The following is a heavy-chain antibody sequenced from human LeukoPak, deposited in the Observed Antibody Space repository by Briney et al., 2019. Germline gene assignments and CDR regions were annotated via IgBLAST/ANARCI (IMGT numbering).Heavy chain of an antibody. CDR1: GYSISSGYY. J-gene: IGHJ5*02. CDR3: ARVGRGVYYYGSGSYPNWFDP. CDR2: IYHSGST. V-gene: IGHV4-38-2*02. D-gene: IGHD3-10*01. Sequence: SETLSLTCTVSGYSISSGYYWGWIRQPPGKGLEWIGSIYHSGSTYYNPSLKSRVTISVDTSKNQFSLKLSSVTAADTAVYYCARVGRGVYYYGSGSYPNWFDPWGQGTLVTVSS.